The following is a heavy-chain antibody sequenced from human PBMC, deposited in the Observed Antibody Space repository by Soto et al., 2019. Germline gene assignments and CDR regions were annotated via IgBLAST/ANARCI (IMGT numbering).Heavy chain of an antibody. J-gene: IGHJ2*01. V-gene: IGHV3-48*02. D-gene: IGHD1-1*01. Sequence: EEQLVESGGTLVQPGGSLRLSCAASGFSFSSSYMNWVRQAPGRGLEWVSYIGTTGTALYYADAVKGRFTISRDNAKNSLFLQMDSLRYEDTAVYYCARVEHGLGLWGRDTLVIVYS. CDR2: IGTTGTAL. CDR3: ARVEHGLGL. CDR1: GFSFSSSY.